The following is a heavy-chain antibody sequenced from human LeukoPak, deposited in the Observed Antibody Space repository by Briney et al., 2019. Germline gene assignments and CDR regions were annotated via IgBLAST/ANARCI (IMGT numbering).Heavy chain of an antibody. J-gene: IGHJ5*02. CDR1: GGSISSGGYS. CDR3: ARAPMVRGVMIGWFDP. CDR2: IYHSGST. D-gene: IGHD3-10*01. Sequence: PSETLSLTCAVSGGSISSGGYSWSWIRQPPGKGLEWIGYIYHSGSTYYNPSLKSRVTISVDRSKNQFSLKLSSVTAADTAVYYCARAPMVRGVMIGWFDPWGQGTLVTVSS. V-gene: IGHV4-30-2*01.